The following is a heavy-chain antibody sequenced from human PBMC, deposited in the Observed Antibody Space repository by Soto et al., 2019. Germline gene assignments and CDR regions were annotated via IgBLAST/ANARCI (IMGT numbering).Heavy chain of an antibody. CDR3: ARGVGSSWRNPADY. Sequence: GGSLRLSCAASGFTFSDYYMSWIRQAPGKGLEWVSYISSSSSYTNYADSVKGRFIISRDNAKNSLYLQMNSLRAEDTAVYYCARGVGSSWRNPADYWGQGTLVTVSS. CDR2: ISSSSSYT. D-gene: IGHD6-13*01. J-gene: IGHJ4*02. V-gene: IGHV3-11*06. CDR1: GFTFSDYY.